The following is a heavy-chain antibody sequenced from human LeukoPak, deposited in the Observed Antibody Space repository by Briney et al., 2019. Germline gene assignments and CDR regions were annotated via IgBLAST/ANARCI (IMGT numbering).Heavy chain of an antibody. V-gene: IGHV3-33*01. Sequence: GGSLRLACAASGFTFTSYGMHWVRQAPRQGLEWVAVIWYDGSNKYYADSVKGRFTISRDTSKNTLFLQMDSLRAEDTAVYYCARDGYNVAFDIWGQGTMVTVSS. CDR1: GFTFTSYG. CDR2: IWYDGSNK. J-gene: IGHJ3*02. CDR3: ARDGYNVAFDI. D-gene: IGHD1-14*01.